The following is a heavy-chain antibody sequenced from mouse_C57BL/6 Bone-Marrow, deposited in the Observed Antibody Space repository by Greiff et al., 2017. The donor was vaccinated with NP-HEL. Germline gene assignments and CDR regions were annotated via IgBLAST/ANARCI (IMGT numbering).Heavy chain of an antibody. CDR2: IDPENGDT. CDR1: GFNIKDDY. J-gene: IGHJ1*03. V-gene: IGHV14-4*01. CDR3: STAGSPYWYFDV. Sequence: VQLQQSGAELVRPGASVKLSCTASGFNIKDDYMHWVKQRPEQGLEWIGWIDPENGDTEYASKFQGKATITADTSSNTAYLQLSSLTSEDTAVYYCSTAGSPYWYFDVWGTGTTVTVSS. D-gene: IGHD1-1*01.